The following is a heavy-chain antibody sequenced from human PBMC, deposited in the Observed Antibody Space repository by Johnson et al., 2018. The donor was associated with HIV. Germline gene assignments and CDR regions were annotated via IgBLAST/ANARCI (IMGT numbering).Heavy chain of an antibody. CDR1: GFTFSSYA. J-gene: IGHJ3*01. V-gene: IGHV3-30*14. CDR2: ISYDGSNK. Sequence: QVQLVESGGGVVQPGGSRRLSCAASGFTFSSYAMHWVRQAPGKGLEWVAVISYDGSNKYYADSVKGRFTIPRDNSKNTLYLQMNSLRVEDTAVYYCARGLQSMTVVVTRGAFDFWGQGTMVTVSS. D-gene: IGHD2-2*01. CDR3: ARGLQSMTVVVTRGAFDF.